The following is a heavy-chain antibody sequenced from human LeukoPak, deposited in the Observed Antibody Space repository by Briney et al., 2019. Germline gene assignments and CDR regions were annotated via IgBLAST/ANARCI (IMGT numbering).Heavy chain of an antibody. CDR3: ARGFEYSTSSRLGYYYFYMDV. J-gene: IGHJ6*03. V-gene: IGHV4-61*02. Sequence: VNPSQTLSLTCTVSGDSISSGTYYWSWIRQPAGKGLEWIGRIDASGNPNYNPSLRSRLTMSVDTSKNQFSLNLRFVTAADTAVFYCARGFEYSTSSRLGYYYFYMDVWGIGTTVTVSS. CDR2: IDASGNP. D-gene: IGHD6-6*01. CDR1: GDSISSGTYY.